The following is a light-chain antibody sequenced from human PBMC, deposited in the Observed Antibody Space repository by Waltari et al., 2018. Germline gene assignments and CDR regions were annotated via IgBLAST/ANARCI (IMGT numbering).Light chain of an antibody. J-gene: IGKJ4*01. CDR3: QEYDTLPVT. CDR1: QSVKNN. V-gene: IGKV1-5*03. Sequence: TGLASQSVKNNLAWYQQKPGKAPKVVIHKSSRLESGVPSRFSGSGYGTEFTLTISSLQPDDFATYYCQEYDTLPVTFGGGTKVEIK. CDR2: KSS.